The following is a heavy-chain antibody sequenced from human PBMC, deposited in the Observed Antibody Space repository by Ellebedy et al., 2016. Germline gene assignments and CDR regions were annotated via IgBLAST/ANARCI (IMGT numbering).Heavy chain of an antibody. CDR3: ARIGVSWYFDL. D-gene: IGHD2-8*01. Sequence: ASVKVSCKGSGYSFTSYWIGWVRQMPGKGLEWMGIIYPGDSDTRYSPSFQGQVTISADKSISTAYLQWSSLKASDTAMYYCARIGVSWYFDLWGRGTLVTVSS. J-gene: IGHJ2*01. CDR1: GYSFTSYW. CDR2: IYPGDSDT. V-gene: IGHV5-51*01.